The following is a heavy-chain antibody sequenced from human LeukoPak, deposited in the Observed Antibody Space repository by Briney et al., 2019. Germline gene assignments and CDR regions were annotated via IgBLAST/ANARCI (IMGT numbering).Heavy chain of an antibody. V-gene: IGHV1-8*01. CDR2: MNPNSGNT. CDR1: GYTFTTYD. Sequence: ASVKVSCKASGYTFTTYDINWVRQATGQGLEWMGSMNPNSGNTDYAQKFQGRVTMTRNTSISTAYMELSSLRSEDTAVYYCARGPEYQLRFLEWASPMDVWGKGTTVTVSS. D-gene: IGHD3-3*01. J-gene: IGHJ6*03. CDR3: ARGPEYQLRFLEWASPMDV.